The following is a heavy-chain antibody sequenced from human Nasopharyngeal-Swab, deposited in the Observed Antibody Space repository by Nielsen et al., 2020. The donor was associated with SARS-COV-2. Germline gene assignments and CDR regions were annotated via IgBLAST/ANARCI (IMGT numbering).Heavy chain of an antibody. CDR2: VYYDGST. V-gene: IGHV4-59*02. D-gene: IGHD3-10*01. CDR3: GRVLAKSSGSGSFPPGEYSYYYAVDV. CDR1: GVSVNGDY. Sequence: SETLSPTCPVSGVSVNGDYWSWLRRTPGRGLAWIGFVYYDGSTQYTPPLKNGVTISVDKSKNQFSLRLRSVTVADTAMYDCGRVLAKSSGSGSFPPGEYSYYYAVDVWGQGTTVTVSS. J-gene: IGHJ6*02.